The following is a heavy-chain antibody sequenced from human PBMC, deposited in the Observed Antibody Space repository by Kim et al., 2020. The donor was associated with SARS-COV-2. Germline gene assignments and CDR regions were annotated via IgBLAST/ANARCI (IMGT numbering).Heavy chain of an antibody. Sequence: GGSLRLPCAASGFTFSSCAMHWVRQAPGKGFPPVAVITYDGTNKNYADSVKGRCPPSRAPPKKRLYLHPPSLTSSDTARCYCSLDPVSLLRFFRYYSSG. J-gene: IGHJ6*01. CDR2: ITYDGTNK. CDR3: SLDPVSLLRFFRYYSSG. D-gene: IGHD2-15*01. V-gene: IGHV3-30-3*01. CDR1: GFTFSSCA.